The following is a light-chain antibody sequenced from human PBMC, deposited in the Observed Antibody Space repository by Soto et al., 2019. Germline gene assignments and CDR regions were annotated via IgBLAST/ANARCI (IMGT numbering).Light chain of an antibody. CDR1: QSISSY. CDR2: AAS. CDR3: QQSYSTLGT. V-gene: IGKV1-39*01. J-gene: IGKJ2*02. Sequence: DIQMTQSPSSLSASVGDRVTITCRASQSISSYLNWYQQKPGKDPKLLIYAASSLQSGVPSRFSGSGSGTDFNHTISSLQPEDFATYYCQQSYSTLGTFGQGTKREIK.